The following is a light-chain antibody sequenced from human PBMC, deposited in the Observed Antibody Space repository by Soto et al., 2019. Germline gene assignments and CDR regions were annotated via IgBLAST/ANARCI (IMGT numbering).Light chain of an antibody. CDR2: AAS. Sequence: DIQLTQSPSFLSASVGDRVTITCRASQGISSYLAWYQQKPGKAPKLLIYAASTLQSGVPSRFSGSGSGTEFTLTISSPLPEDFATYYCQQLNSYPRTFGQGTKEEIK. J-gene: IGKJ1*01. V-gene: IGKV1-9*01. CDR3: QQLNSYPRT. CDR1: QGISSY.